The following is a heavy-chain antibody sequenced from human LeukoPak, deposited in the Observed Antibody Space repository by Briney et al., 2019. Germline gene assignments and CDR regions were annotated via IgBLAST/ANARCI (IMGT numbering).Heavy chain of an antibody. D-gene: IGHD3-16*01. V-gene: IGHV1-69*04. CDR3: AREKKGGAPASDY. J-gene: IGHJ4*02. CDR2: IIPILGIA. CDR1: GGTFTSYT. Sequence: SVKVSCKASGGTFTSYTIDWVRQAPGQGLEWMGRIIPILGIANYAQKFQGRVTITADKSTSTAYMELSSLRSEDTAVYYCAREKKGGAPASDYWGQGTLVTVSS.